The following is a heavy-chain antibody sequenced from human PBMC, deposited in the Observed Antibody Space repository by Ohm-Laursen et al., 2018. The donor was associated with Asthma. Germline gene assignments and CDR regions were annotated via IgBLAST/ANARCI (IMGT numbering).Heavy chain of an antibody. CDR2: ISGSGSYT. J-gene: IGHJ4*02. D-gene: IGHD1-7*01. Sequence: SLRLSCTASGFTFSDSYMSWIRQAPGKGLEWVPYISGSGSYTNYADSVRGRFTISRDNAKNSLYLRMNSLRAEDTAVYYCARGAGTGFWGQGSLVTVSS. CDR1: GFTFSDSY. V-gene: IGHV3-11*06. CDR3: ARGAGTGF.